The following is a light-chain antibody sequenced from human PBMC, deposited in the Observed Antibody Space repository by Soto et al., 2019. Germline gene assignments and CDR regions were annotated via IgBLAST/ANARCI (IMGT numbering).Light chain of an antibody. V-gene: IGLV2-8*01. J-gene: IGLJ1*01. Sequence: QSALTQPPSASGSPGQSVAISCTGTSSDVGGYNYVSWYQQHPGKAPKLMIYEVNKRPSGVPDRFSGSKSGNTASLTVSGLQAEDEADYHCCLYVGATNYVFGTGTKVTVL. CDR3: CLYVGATNYV. CDR2: EVN. CDR1: SSDVGGYNY.